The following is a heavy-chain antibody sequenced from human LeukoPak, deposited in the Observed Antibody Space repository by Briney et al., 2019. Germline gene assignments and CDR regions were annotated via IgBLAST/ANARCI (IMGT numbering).Heavy chain of an antibody. CDR2: IKQDGSDK. J-gene: IGHJ4*02. V-gene: IGHV3-7*01. Sequence: PGGSLRLSCAASGFTFSTYWMDWVHQAPGKGLEWVANIKQDGSDKHYVDSVKGRFTISRDNAKNSLYLQMNSLRAEDTAVYYCARGPEYMSPFDYCGQGALITVSS. D-gene: IGHD1-14*01. CDR1: GFTFSTYW. CDR3: ARGPEYMSPFDY.